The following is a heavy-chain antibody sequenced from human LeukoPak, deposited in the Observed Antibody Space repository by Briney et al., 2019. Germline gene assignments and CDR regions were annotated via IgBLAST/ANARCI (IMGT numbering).Heavy chain of an antibody. J-gene: IGHJ1*01. CDR2: VSTGSNYI. CDR1: GFTFSSYS. CDR3: ARDRLLYYYDSGPTGHFQH. D-gene: IGHD3-22*01. Sequence: GGSLRLSCTASGFTFSSYSLNWVRQAPGKGLEWVSSVSTGSNYIYYADSVKGRFTISRDNDKNSLYLQMSSLRADDTAAYYCARDRLLYYYDSGPTGHFQHWGQGTLVTV. V-gene: IGHV3-21*01.